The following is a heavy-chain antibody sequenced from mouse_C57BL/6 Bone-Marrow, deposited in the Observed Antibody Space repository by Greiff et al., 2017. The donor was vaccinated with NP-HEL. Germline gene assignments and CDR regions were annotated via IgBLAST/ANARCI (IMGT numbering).Heavy chain of an antibody. V-gene: IGHV5-17*01. CDR1: GFTFSDYG. CDR2: ISSGSITI. D-gene: IGHD1-1*01. J-gene: IGHJ4*01. CDR3: ARNYGSSLYYAMDY. Sequence: EVQVVESGGGLVKPGGSLKLSCAASGFTFSDYGMHWVRQAPEKGLEWVAYISSGSITIYYADTVKGRFTISRDNAKNTLFLQMTSLRSEDTAMYYCARNYGSSLYYAMDYWGQGTSVTVSS.